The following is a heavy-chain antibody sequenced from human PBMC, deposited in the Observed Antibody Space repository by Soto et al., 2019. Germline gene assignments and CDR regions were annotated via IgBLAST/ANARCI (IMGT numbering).Heavy chain of an antibody. Sequence: ASVKVSCKASGYTFTSYAMHWVRQAPGQRLEWMGWINAGNGNTKYSQKFQGRVTITRDTSASTAYMELSSLRSEDTAVYYCARDQGLMKYSSGPLFVYWGQGTLVTVSS. CDR3: ARDQGLMKYSSGPLFVY. J-gene: IGHJ4*02. CDR1: GYTFTSYA. CDR2: INAGNGNT. V-gene: IGHV1-3*01. D-gene: IGHD3-22*01.